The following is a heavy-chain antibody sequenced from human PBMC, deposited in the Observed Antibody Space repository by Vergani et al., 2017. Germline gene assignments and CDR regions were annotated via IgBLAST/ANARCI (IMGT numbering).Heavy chain of an antibody. V-gene: IGHV4-31*03. Sequence: QVQLRESGPGLVKPSQTLSLTCTVSGGSFSTGGYYWSWIRQHPGKGLEWIGYIYYSGSTYYNPSLKSRVTISVDTSKNQFSLKLSSVTAADTAVYYCARGIITIFGVVKFDPWGQGTLVTVSS. D-gene: IGHD3-3*01. CDR3: ARGIITIFGVVKFDP. CDR1: GGSFSTGGYY. J-gene: IGHJ5*02. CDR2: IYYSGST.